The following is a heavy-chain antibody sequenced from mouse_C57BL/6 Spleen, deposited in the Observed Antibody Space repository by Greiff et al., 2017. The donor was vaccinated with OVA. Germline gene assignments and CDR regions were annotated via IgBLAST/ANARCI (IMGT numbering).Heavy chain of an antibody. D-gene: IGHD2-5*01. V-gene: IGHV1-50*01. CDR1: GYTFTSYW. CDR2: IDPSDSST. J-gene: IGHJ2*01. CDR3: ERHYSNFDY. Sequence: QVQLQQSGAELVKPGASVKLSCKASGYTFTSYWMQWVKQRPGQGLEWIGEIDPSDSSTNSNQQFTGKATLTVDTSSSAAYMQLSSLTSEDSAVYYCERHYSNFDYWGQGTTLTVSS.